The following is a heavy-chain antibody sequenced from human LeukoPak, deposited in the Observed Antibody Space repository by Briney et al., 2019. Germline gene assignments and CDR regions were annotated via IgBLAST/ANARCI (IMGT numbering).Heavy chain of an antibody. CDR1: GYRFTDYW. CDR2: IWPGDSNT. J-gene: IGHJ5*02. CDR3: ARHVTTVTTSWFDP. Sequence: PGESLQISCKGSGYRFTDYWIGWVRQMPGKGLEWMGIIWPGDSNTRYSPSFQGQVTISADRSISTAYLQWNSLKASDTAMYYCARHVTTVTTSWFDPWGQGTLVTVSS. D-gene: IGHD4-11*01. V-gene: IGHV5-51*01.